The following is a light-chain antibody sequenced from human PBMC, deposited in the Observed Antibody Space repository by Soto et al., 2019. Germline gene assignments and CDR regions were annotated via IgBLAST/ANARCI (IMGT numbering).Light chain of an antibody. Sequence: QSALTQPASVSGSPGQSITISCTGTSSDVGGYNYVSWYQQHPGKAPKLMIYDVSNRPSGVSNRFSGSKSGNAASLTISGLQAEDEADYYCSSYTSSVDYVFGTGTKVTV. CDR1: SSDVGGYNY. V-gene: IGLV2-14*01. J-gene: IGLJ1*01. CDR2: DVS. CDR3: SSYTSSVDYV.